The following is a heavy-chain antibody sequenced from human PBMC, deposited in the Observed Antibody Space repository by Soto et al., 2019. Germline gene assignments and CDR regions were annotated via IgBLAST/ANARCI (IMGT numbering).Heavy chain of an antibody. CDR1: GGSISSSSYY. Sequence: QLQLQESGPGLVKPSETLSLTCTVSGGSISSSSYYWGWIRQPPGKGLEWIGRIYYSGSTYYNPPAKRGPPVSLDSATTPLPLKLRSVTAAGTSVCFCATVRGQDWGPGTLVTASS. CDR2: IYYSGST. CDR3: ATVRGQD. V-gene: IGHV4-39*01. D-gene: IGHD3-10*01. J-gene: IGHJ4*01.